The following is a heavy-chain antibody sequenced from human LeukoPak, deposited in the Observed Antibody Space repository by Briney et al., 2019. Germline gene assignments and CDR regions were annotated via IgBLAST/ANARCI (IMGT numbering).Heavy chain of an antibody. V-gene: IGHV3-30*02. CDR2: IRYDVSNK. CDR1: GFTFSSYG. J-gene: IGHJ4*02. CDR3: AKDSGYYGSGSYPNY. Sequence: GGSLRLSCAASGFTFSSYGMHWVRQAPGKGLEWVAFIRYDVSNKYYADSVKGRFTISRDNYKNTLYLQMNSLRAEDTAVYYCAKDSGYYGSGSYPNYWGQGTLVTVSS. D-gene: IGHD3-10*01.